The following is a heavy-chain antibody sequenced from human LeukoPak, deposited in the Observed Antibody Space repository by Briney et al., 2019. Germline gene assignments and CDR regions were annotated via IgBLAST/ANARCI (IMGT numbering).Heavy chain of an antibody. V-gene: IGHV3-49*03. CDR3: TRGIKRQWLACHDY. J-gene: IGHJ4*02. Sequence: PGGSLRLSCTASGFTFGDYAMSWFRQAPGRGLEWVGFIRSKAYGGTTEYAASVKGRFTISRDDSKSIAYLQMNSLKTEDTAVYYCTRGIKRQWLACHDYWGQGTLVTVSS. D-gene: IGHD6-19*01. CDR2: IRSKAYGGTT. CDR1: GFTFGDYA.